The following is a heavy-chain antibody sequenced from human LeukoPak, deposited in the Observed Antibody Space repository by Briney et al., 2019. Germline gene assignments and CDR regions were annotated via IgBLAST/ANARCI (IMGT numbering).Heavy chain of an antibody. V-gene: IGHV4-4*07. Sequence: PSETLSLTCTVSGGSISSYYWRWIRQPAGKGLEWIGRIYTSGSTNYNPSLKSRVTMSVDTSKNQFSLKLSSVTAADTAVYYCARDLLVRANYYDSSGYYLYYYYMDVWGKGTTVTVSS. CDR3: ARDLLVRANYYDSSGYYLYYYYMDV. CDR2: IYTSGST. D-gene: IGHD3-22*01. CDR1: GGSISSYY. J-gene: IGHJ6*03.